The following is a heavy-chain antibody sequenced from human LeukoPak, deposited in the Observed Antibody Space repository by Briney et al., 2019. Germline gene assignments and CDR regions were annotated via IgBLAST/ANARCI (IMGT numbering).Heavy chain of an antibody. Sequence: ASVKVSCKASGYTFTGYYMHWVRQAPGQGLEWMGRINPNSGGTNYAQKFQGRVTMTRDTSISTAYMELSRLRSDDTAVYYCATYYYDSSGYSPPGYWGQGTLVTVSS. CDR1: GYTFTGYY. V-gene: IGHV1-2*06. CDR3: ATYYYDSSGYSPPGY. J-gene: IGHJ4*02. D-gene: IGHD3-22*01. CDR2: INPNSGGT.